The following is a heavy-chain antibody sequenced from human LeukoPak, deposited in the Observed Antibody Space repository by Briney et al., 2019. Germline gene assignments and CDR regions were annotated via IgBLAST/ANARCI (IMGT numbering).Heavy chain of an antibody. D-gene: IGHD4-23*01. CDR1: GFTFSSYD. CDR3: ARSQMIDYGGRTYYYYGMDV. J-gene: IGHJ6*02. CDR2: IGTAGDT. Sequence: GGSLRLSCAASGFTFSSYDMQWVRQTTGKGLEWVSGIGTAGDTYYPGSVKGRFTISRENAKNSLYLQKNSLRAGDTAVYYCARSQMIDYGGRTYYYYGMDVWGQGTTVTVSS. V-gene: IGHV3-13*01.